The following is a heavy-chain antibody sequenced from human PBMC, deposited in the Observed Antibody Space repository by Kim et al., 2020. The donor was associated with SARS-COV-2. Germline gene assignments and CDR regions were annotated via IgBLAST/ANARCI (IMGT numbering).Heavy chain of an antibody. J-gene: IGHJ6*02. D-gene: IGHD2-2*01. CDR2: INHSGST. Sequence: SETLSLPCAVYGGSFSGYYWSWIRQPPGKGLEWIGEINHSGSTNYNPSLKSRVTISVDTSKNQFSLKLSSVTAADTAVYYCSREFVVPTLYGMDVWGQGT. V-gene: IGHV4-34*01. CDR3: SREFVVPTLYGMDV. CDR1: GGSFSGYY.